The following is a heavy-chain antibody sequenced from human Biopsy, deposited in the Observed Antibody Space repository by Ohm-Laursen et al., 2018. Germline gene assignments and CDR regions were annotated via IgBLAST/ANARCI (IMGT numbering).Heavy chain of an antibody. CDR3: AKGQDLRGGAEYFQH. Sequence: ASVKASCKASGYTFTGQYLHCARQVPGQGLEWMGWINPHSGTTKFAQDFQGRVTMTRDTSITTAYMELRRLRSDDTAVYYCAKGQDLRGGAEYFQHWGQGALVTVSS. D-gene: IGHD2-15*01. J-gene: IGHJ1*01. V-gene: IGHV1-2*02. CDR1: GYTFTGQY. CDR2: INPHSGTT.